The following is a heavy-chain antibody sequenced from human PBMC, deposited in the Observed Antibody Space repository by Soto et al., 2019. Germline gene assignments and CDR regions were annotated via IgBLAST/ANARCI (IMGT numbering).Heavy chain of an antibody. J-gene: IGHJ3*02. CDR3: AKGASRDYGAFDI. CDR2: ISGGGSST. Sequence: EVQLLESGGGLVQPGGSLRLSCAASGFTFTNYAMNWVRQAPGKGLEWVSGISGGGSSTNYADSVQGRFSISRDISKNTLYLQMNSLRAEDTAVYYCAKGASRDYGAFDIWGQGTMLTVSS. D-gene: IGHD3-10*01. CDR1: GFTFTNYA. V-gene: IGHV3-23*01.